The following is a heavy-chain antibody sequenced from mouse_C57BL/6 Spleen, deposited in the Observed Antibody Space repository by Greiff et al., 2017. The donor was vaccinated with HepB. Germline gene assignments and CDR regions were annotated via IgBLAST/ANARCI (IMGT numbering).Heavy chain of an antibody. V-gene: IGHV3-6*01. CDR1: GYSITSGYY. Sequence: DVQLVESGPGLVKPSQSLSLTCSVTGYSITSGYYWNWIRQFPGNKLEWMGYISYDGSNNYNPSLKNRISITRDTSKNQFFLKLNSVTTEDTATYYCARGETMVGYFDYWGQGTTLTVSS. CDR3: ARGETMVGYFDY. CDR2: ISYDGSN. J-gene: IGHJ2*01. D-gene: IGHD2-2*01.